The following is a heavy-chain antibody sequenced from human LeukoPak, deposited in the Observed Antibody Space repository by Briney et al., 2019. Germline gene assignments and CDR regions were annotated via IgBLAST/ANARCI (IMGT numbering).Heavy chain of an antibody. CDR3: AKSFRSTSLDY. V-gene: IGHV3-21*04. D-gene: IGHD2-2*01. CDR1: GFTFSSYT. CDR2: ISSSSSYI. Sequence: GGSLRLSCAASGFTFSSYTMNWVRQAPGRGLEWVSSISSSSSYIYYADSVKGRFTISRDNSRNTLYLQMNSLRAGDTAVYYCAKSFRSTSLDYWGQGTLVTVSS. J-gene: IGHJ4*02.